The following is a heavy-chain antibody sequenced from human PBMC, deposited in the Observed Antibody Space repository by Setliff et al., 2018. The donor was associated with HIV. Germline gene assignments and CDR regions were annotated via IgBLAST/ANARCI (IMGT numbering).Heavy chain of an antibody. CDR2: IDHSGST. V-gene: IGHV4-38-2*01. Sequence: SETLSLTCAVSGYSISSGYYWGWIRQPPGKGLEWIGEIDHSGSTFHNPSLKSRVTISVHTSNNQFSLKLSSVTAADTAVYYCARRRSMPNNAFDIWGQGTMVTVSS. D-gene: IGHD2-2*01. CDR3: ARRRSMPNNAFDI. J-gene: IGHJ3*02. CDR1: GYSISSGYY.